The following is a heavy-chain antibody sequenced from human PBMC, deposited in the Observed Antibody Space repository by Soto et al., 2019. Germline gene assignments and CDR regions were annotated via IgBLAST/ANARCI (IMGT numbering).Heavy chain of an antibody. CDR3: AKAGGYYGSGSYLEGGYYYGMDV. D-gene: IGHD3-10*01. Sequence: EVQLLESGGGLVQPGGSLRLSCAASGFTFSNYAMSWVRQAPGKGLEWVSTLRIGGSITYYADSVKGRFTVSRDNSRNALYLQMNSLRAEDTAVYYCAKAGGYYGSGSYLEGGYYYGMDVWGQGTTVTVSS. J-gene: IGHJ6*02. V-gene: IGHV3-23*01. CDR1: GFTFSNYA. CDR2: LRIGGSIT.